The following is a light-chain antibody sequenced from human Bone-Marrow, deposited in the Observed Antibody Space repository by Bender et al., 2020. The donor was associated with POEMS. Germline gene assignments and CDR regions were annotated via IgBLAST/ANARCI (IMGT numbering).Light chain of an antibody. CDR2: QGT. J-gene: IGLJ2*01. Sequence: SYELTQPPSVSVSPGQTASVTCSGDKLGHKYASWYQQKPGQSPVLVIFQGTKRPSGIPERFSGSNSGNTATLTISGTQPMDEADYYCQAWDSSTAVFGGGTKLTVL. CDR3: QAWDSSTAV. V-gene: IGLV3-1*01. CDR1: KLGHKY.